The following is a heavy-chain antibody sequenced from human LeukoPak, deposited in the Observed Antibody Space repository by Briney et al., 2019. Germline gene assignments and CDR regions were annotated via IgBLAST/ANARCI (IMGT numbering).Heavy chain of an antibody. D-gene: IGHD4-17*01. Sequence: GGSLRLSCVASGFTFSSYGMHWVRQPPGKGLEWAAFIRYDGSNKYYADSVKGRFTISRDNSRDTLHLQMNSLRAEDTAVYYCAKDNYDYGDYDGGDYWGQGTLVTVSS. CDR2: IRYDGSNK. CDR1: GFTFSSYG. CDR3: AKDNYDYGDYDGGDY. V-gene: IGHV3-30*02. J-gene: IGHJ4*02.